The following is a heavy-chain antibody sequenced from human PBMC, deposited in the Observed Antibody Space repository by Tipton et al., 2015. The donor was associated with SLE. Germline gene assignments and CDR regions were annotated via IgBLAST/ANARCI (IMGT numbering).Heavy chain of an antibody. J-gene: IGHJ3*02. CDR3: ARMSSGWSVGAFDI. CDR2: INHSGST. D-gene: IGHD6-13*01. Sequence: TLSLTCTVSGGSISRYYWSWIRQPPGKGLEWIGEINHSGSTNYNPSLKSRVTISVDTSKNQFSLKLSSVTAADTAVYYCARMSSGWSVGAFDIWGQGRMVTVSS. V-gene: IGHV4-34*01. CDR1: GGSISRYY.